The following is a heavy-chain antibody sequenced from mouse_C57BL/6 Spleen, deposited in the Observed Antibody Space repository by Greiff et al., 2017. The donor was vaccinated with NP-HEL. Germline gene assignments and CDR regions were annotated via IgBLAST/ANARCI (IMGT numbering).Heavy chain of an antibody. V-gene: IGHV1-82*01. CDR2: IYPGDGDT. CDR1: GYAFSSSW. Sequence: VKLQESGPELVKPGASVKISCKASGYAFSSSWMNWVKQRPGKGLEWIGRIYPGDGDTNYNGKFKGKATLTADKSSSTAYMQLSSLTSEDSAVYFCARDGYYYAMDYWGQGTSVTVSS. CDR3: ARDGYYYAMDY. D-gene: IGHD2-3*01. J-gene: IGHJ4*01.